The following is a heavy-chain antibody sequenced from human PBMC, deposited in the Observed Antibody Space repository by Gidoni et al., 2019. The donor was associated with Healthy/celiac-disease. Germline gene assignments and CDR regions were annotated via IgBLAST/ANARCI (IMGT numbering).Heavy chain of an antibody. V-gene: IGHV3-11*05. CDR3: AREYSSSWYREIDY. CDR1: GFTFSDYY. Sequence: QVQLVESGGGLVKPGGSLRPSCAASGFTFSDYYMSWIRQAPGKGLEWVSYISSSSSYTNYADSVKGRFTISRDNAKNSLYLQMNSLRAEDTAVYYCAREYSSSWYREIDYWGQGTLVTVSS. J-gene: IGHJ4*02. CDR2: ISSSSSYT. D-gene: IGHD6-13*01.